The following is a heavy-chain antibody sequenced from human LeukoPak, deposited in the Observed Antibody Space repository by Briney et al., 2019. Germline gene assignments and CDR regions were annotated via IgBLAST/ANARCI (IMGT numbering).Heavy chain of an antibody. J-gene: IGHJ4*02. Sequence: GESLRISCKGSGYNFTNHWISWVRQMPGKGLEWMGRIDPSNSYTNYSPPFQGHVTISADRSISTAHLQWNSLKASDTAMYYCARHADYHILTGFDYWGQGTLVTVS. V-gene: IGHV5-10-1*01. D-gene: IGHD3-9*01. CDR3: ARHADYHILTGFDY. CDR2: IDPSNSYT. CDR1: GYNFTNHW.